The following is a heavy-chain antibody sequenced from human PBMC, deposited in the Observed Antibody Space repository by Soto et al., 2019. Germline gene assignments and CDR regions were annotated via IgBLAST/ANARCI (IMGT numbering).Heavy chain of an antibody. Sequence: EAQLVESGGGLVQPGRSLRLSCTASGFTFGDYAVSWFRQAPGKRLEWVSFIRSKTYGGAAEYAASLKGRFTISRDDSNSIAYLQMNSLNTEDTAVYFCAREVIHHWEAFDIWGQGTMVTVSS. V-gene: IGHV3-49*03. D-gene: IGHD3-10*01. CDR3: AREVIHHWEAFDI. CDR1: GFTFGDYA. J-gene: IGHJ3*02. CDR2: IRSKTYGGAA.